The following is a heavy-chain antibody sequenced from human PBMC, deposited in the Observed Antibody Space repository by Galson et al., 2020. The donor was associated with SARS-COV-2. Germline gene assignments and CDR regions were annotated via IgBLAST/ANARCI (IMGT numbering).Heavy chain of an antibody. CDR2: ISYDGSNK. CDR3: ARPESGSYYNAFDI. D-gene: IGHD1-26*01. J-gene: IGHJ3*02. Sequence: QLGESLKISCAASGFTFSSYAMHCVRQAPGKGLEWVAVISYDGSNKYYADSVKGRFTISRDNSKNTLYLQMNSLRAEDTAVYYCARPESGSYYNAFDIWGQGTMVTVSS. CDR1: GFTFSSYA. V-gene: IGHV3-30*04.